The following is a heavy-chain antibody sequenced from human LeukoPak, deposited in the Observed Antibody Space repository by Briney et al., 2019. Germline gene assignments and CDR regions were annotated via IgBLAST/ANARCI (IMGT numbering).Heavy chain of an antibody. CDR1: GGSISSYY. J-gene: IGHJ4*02. CDR2: IYYSGST. CDR3: ARDGDSGWLDY. V-gene: IGHV4-59*01. Sequence: SETLSLTCTVSGGSISSYYWSWIRQPPGKGLEWIGYIYYSGSTNYNPSLKGRVTISVDTSKNQFSLKLTSVTAADTAVYYCARDGDSGWLDYWGQGTLVTVSS. D-gene: IGHD6-19*01.